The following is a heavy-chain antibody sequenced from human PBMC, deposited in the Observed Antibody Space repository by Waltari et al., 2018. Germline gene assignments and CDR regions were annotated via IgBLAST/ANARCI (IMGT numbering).Heavy chain of an antibody. CDR1: GFTLRSYD. CDR3: VRGAYRGNDF. J-gene: IGHJ4*02. V-gene: IGHV3-13*04. Sequence: EVQLVESGGTLVQPGGSLRLSCIASGFTLRSYDMHWVHQRSGKGLECVAVVGTGGVTHYAESVRGRFTISRDNVKNSLYLQMNSLRVEDTAEYYCVRGAYRGNDFWGQGTRVTVSS. D-gene: IGHD1-1*01. CDR2: VGTGGVT.